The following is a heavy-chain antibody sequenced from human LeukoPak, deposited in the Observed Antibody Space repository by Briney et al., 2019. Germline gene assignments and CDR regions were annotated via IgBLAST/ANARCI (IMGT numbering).Heavy chain of an antibody. D-gene: IGHD6-19*01. CDR2: ISGSGGST. Sequence: GGSLRLSCAASGFTFSSYAMSWVSQAPGKGLEWVSAISGSGGSTYYADSVKGRFAISRDNSKNTLYLQMNSLRAEDTAVYYCAKDRAEQWPHFTFDYWGQGTLVTVSS. V-gene: IGHV3-23*01. CDR3: AKDRAEQWPHFTFDY. CDR1: GFTFSSYA. J-gene: IGHJ4*02.